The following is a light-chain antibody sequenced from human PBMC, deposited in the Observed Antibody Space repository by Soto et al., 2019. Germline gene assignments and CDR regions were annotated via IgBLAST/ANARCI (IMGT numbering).Light chain of an antibody. Sequence: QSVLTQPPSVSAAPGQRVAISCSGSSSNIGGGYDVHWYQHVPGTAPKLLIYDNNNRPSGVPDRFSGSKSGTSASLAITGLQAEDEADYCCQSYEGSQSAWVFGGGTKLTVL. CDR1: SSNIGGGYD. CDR2: DNN. J-gene: IGLJ2*01. V-gene: IGLV1-40*01. CDR3: QSYEGSQSAWV.